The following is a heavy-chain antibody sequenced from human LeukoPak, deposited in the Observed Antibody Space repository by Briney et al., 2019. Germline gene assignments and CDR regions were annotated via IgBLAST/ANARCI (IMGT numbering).Heavy chain of an antibody. CDR2: IYYSGST. D-gene: IGHD2-2*01. V-gene: IGHV4-59*01. J-gene: IGHJ6*03. CDR1: GGSISSYY. Sequence: SETLSLTCTVSGGSISSYYWSWIRQPPGKGLEWIGYIYYSGSTNYNPSLKSRVTISVDTSKNQFSLKLSSVTAADTAVYYCARGEYQIYYYYYMDVWGKGTTVTVSS. CDR3: ARGEYQIYYYYYMDV.